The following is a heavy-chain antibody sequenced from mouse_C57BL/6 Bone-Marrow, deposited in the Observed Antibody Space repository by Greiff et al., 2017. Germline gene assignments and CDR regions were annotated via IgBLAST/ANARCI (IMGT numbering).Heavy chain of an antibody. CDR2: ISSGGDYL. CDR3: TRDLYDGYYKGFDY. D-gene: IGHD2-3*01. V-gene: IGHV5-9-1*02. Sequence: EVKLVESGEGLVKPGGSLKLSCAASGFTFSSYAMSWVRQTPEKRLEWVAYISSGGDYLYYADTVKGRFTISRDNARNTLYLQMSSLKSEDTAMYYCTRDLYDGYYKGFDYWGQGTTLTVSS. J-gene: IGHJ2*01. CDR1: GFTFSSYA.